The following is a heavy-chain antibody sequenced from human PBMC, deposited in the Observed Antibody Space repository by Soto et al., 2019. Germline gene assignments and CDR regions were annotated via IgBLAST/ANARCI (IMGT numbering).Heavy chain of an antibody. CDR2: ISGSGGST. CDR3: AKDWTSI. Sequence: EVQLLESGGGLVKPGGSLKISCVASGFTFGSYSMTWLRQAPGKGLEWVSTISGSGGSTYYVESVQGRFTISRDNSRNTLYLQMNNLRGEDTAVYYCAKDWTSIWGQGTMVIVSS. CDR1: GFTFGSYS. D-gene: IGHD1-1*01. J-gene: IGHJ3*02. V-gene: IGHV3-23*01.